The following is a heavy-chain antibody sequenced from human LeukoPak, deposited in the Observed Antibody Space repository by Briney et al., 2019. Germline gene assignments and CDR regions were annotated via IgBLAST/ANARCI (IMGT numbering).Heavy chain of an antibody. CDR1: GFTVSSHY. Sequence: GGSLRLSCAASGFTVSSHYMSWVRQPPGKGLEWVSLIYSGGGTYYADSVKGRFTISRHTSKNTLYLQMNSLRPEDTAVYYCARDPYGVGDFDYWGQGTLVTVSS. V-gene: IGHV3-53*04. CDR2: IYSGGGT. CDR3: ARDPYGVGDFDY. J-gene: IGHJ4*02. D-gene: IGHD1-26*01.